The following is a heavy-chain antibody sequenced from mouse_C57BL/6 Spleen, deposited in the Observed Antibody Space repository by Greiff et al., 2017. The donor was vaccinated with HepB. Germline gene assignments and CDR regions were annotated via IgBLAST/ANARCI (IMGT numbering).Heavy chain of an antibody. CDR3: AKHAANWDRYYFDY. V-gene: IGHV1-62-2*01. D-gene: IGHD4-1*01. J-gene: IGHJ2*01. CDR1: GYTFTEYT. CDR2: FYPGSGSI. Sequence: QVHVKQSGAELVKPGASVKLSCKASGYTFTEYTIHWVKQRSGQGLEWIGWFYPGSGSIKYNEKFKDKATVTADKSSSTVYMELNRLTSKVSAVYFCAKHAANWDRYYFDYWGQGTTLTVST.